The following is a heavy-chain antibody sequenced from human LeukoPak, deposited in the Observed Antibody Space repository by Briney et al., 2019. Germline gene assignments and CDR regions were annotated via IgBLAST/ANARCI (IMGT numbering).Heavy chain of an antibody. CDR1: GFTFSSYW. CDR2: INSDGSST. Sequence: GGSLRLSCAASGFTFSSYWMHWVRQAPGKGLVWVSRINSDGSSTSYADSVKGRFTISRDNAKNSLYLQMNSLRAEDTAVYYCAINGFSSGRYEPYYFDNWGQGTLVTVSS. J-gene: IGHJ4*02. D-gene: IGHD6-19*01. V-gene: IGHV3-74*01. CDR3: AINGFSSGRYEPYYFDN.